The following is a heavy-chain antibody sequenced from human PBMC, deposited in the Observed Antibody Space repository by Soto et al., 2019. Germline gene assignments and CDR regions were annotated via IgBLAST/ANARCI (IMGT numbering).Heavy chain of an antibody. V-gene: IGHV3-33*01. CDR3: AAWAEGATEVH. J-gene: IGHJ4*02. Sequence: GSLRLSCETSGFGFIVYGIRFFRHSPFKGLEWVAVIWYDASKQFYAASVEGRFTISRDNSKAILYLQMNSLRAEDTAVYYCAAWAEGATEVHWGQGTLVTVSS. D-gene: IGHD2-15*01. CDR1: GFGFIVYG. CDR2: IWYDASKQ.